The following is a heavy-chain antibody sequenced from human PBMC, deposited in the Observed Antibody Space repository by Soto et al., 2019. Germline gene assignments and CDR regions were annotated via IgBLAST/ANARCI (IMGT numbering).Heavy chain of an antibody. CDR2: IYPGDSDT. D-gene: IGHD6-6*01. Sequence: PGESLKISCEGFGYTFTNYWIAWVLQIPGKGLEWMGIIYPGDSDTRYRPSFQGQVTISADKSINTAYLQWSSLKASDTAMYYCARPRLAASSDAFDVWGQGTLVTVSS. V-gene: IGHV5-51*01. CDR3: ARPRLAASSDAFDV. CDR1: GYTFTNYW. J-gene: IGHJ3*01.